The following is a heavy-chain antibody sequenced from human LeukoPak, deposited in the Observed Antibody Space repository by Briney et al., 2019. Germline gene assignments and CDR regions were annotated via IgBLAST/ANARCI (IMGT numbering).Heavy chain of an antibody. CDR3: ARLWFGELSYYMDV. CDR1: GGSISSDY. Sequence: PSETLSLTCTVSGGSISSDYCSWIRQPPGKGRELIGYIYYSGSTNYNPSLKSRVTISVDTSKNQFSPKLSSVTAADTAVYYCARLWFGELSYYMDVWGKGTTVTVSS. V-gene: IGHV4-59*01. D-gene: IGHD3-10*01. J-gene: IGHJ6*03. CDR2: IYYSGST.